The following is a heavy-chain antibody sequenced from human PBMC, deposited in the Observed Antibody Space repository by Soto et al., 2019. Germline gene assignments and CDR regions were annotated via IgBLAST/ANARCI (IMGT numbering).Heavy chain of an antibody. J-gene: IGHJ4*02. D-gene: IGHD2-15*01. CDR2: IGASGDIT. Sequence: VGSVRLSCAASGFSFTNFAMRWVRQAPVKGLEWVTGIGASGDITWYADSVKGRLSISRDNSKNTLYLQLNSLRFEDTSFYYCAEDDVSGRGGEYFDYWGPGTLVTVSS. V-gene: IGHV3-23*01. CDR1: GFSFTNFA. CDR3: AEDDVSGRGGEYFDY.